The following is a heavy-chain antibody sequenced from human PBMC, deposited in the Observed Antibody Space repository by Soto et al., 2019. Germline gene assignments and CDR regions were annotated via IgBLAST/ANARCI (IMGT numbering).Heavy chain of an antibody. CDR1: GYTFTNFG. CDR3: ASGGTPSVY. D-gene: IGHD3-16*01. J-gene: IGHJ4*02. CDR2: ISAYNGNT. V-gene: IGHV1-18*01. Sequence: QVQLVQSGAEVKKPGASVKVSCKTSGYTFTNFGISWVRQAPGQGLEWMGWISAYNGNTNYAQKLQGRATMTTDTATCTASMELRSMRSDDTAVYNWASGGTPSVYWGQGTLVTVSS.